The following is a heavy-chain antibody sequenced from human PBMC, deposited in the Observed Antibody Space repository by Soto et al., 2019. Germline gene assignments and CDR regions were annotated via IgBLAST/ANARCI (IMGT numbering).Heavy chain of an antibody. CDR1: GFTFSSYW. CDR2: INSNGIST. J-gene: IGHJ6*01. CDR3: ATEASYYETSSALDV. Sequence: EVQLVESGGGLVQPGGSLRLSCAASGFTFSSYWVHWVRQAPGKGLVWVSRINSNGISTTYADSVKGRFTISRNNAENTVYLQMISLRAEDTSVYYCATEASYYETSSALDVW. V-gene: IGHV3-74*01. D-gene: IGHD3-22*01.